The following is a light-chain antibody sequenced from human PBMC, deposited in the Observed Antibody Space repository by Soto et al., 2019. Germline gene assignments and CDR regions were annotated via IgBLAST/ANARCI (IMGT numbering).Light chain of an antibody. CDR1: SSNIGSNT. J-gene: IGLJ7*01. V-gene: IGLV1-44*01. CDR3: AAWDDSLKGAV. Sequence: QSVLTQPPSASGTPGQRVTISCSGSSSNIGSNTVNWYQQLPGTAPKLLIYSNNQWPSGVPDRFSGSKSGTSASLAISGLQSEDEADYYCAAWDDSLKGAVFGGGTQLTVL. CDR2: SNN.